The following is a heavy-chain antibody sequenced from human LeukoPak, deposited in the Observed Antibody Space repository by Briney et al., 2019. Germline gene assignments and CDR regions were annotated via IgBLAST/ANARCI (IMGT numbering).Heavy chain of an antibody. D-gene: IGHD3-3*01. V-gene: IGHV4-34*01. Sequence: SETLSLTCAVYGGSFSGYYWSWIRQPPGKGLVWIGEINHSGSTNYNPSLKSRVTISVDTSKNQFSLKLSSVTAADTAVYYCARRGPGLRFLEWLLDYFDYWGQGTLVTVSS. CDR2: INHSGST. CDR1: GGSFSGYY. J-gene: IGHJ4*02. CDR3: ARRGPGLRFLEWLLDYFDY.